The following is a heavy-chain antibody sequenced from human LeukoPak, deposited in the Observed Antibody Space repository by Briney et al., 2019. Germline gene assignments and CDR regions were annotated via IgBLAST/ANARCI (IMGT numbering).Heavy chain of an antibody. J-gene: IGHJ4*02. CDR2: INSNGRST. CDR1: GFPFSSYA. V-gene: IGHV3-64*01. D-gene: IGHD3-10*01. Sequence: RTGGSLRLSCAASGFPFSSYAMHWVRQAPGKGLEFVSAINSNGRSTFYAISVKGRFTVSRDNSKNTLYLQMGSLRAEDTAIYYCAKELTVGVRGAPFDYWGQGTLVTVSS. CDR3: AKELTVGVRGAPFDY.